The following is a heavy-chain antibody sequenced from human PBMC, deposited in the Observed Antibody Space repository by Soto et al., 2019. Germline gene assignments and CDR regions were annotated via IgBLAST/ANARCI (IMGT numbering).Heavy chain of an antibody. D-gene: IGHD2-21*02. Sequence: ASVKVSCKASGYTFTSYAMHWVRQAPGQRLEWMGRVNAGNGNTKYSQKFQGRVTITRDTSASTAYMELSSLRSEDTAVYYCARSIVVVTALDYWGQGTLVTVSS. CDR1: GYTFTSYA. J-gene: IGHJ4*02. CDR2: VNAGNGNT. CDR3: ARSIVVVTALDY. V-gene: IGHV1-3*01.